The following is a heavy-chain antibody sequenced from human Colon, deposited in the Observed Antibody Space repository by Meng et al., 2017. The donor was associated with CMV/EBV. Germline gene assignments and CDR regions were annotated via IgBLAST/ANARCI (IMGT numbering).Heavy chain of an antibody. CDR1: GFTFSTYD. J-gene: IGHJ4*02. V-gene: IGHV3-13*01. Sequence: GSLRLSWTASGFTFSTYDFHWVRQPTGKGLEWVSSIGTVGDTYSIGSVKGRFIISREDAKNSVYLQMNGLRDGDTGLYYCARARSPTHFDYWGQGALVTVSS. CDR3: ARARSPTHFDY. CDR2: IGTVGDT.